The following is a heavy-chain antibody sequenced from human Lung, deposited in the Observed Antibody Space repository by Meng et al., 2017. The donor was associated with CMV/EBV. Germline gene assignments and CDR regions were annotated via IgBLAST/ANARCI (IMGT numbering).Heavy chain of an antibody. J-gene: IGHJ6*02. CDR3: VKGIYPRTYYYYYYGLDV. CDR2: IWYDGSNK. CDR1: GFTFSSYG. V-gene: IGHV3-30*02. Sequence: GGSXRLXXAASGFTFSSYGMHWVRQAPGKGLEWVAVIWYDGSNKYYADSVKGRFTISRDNSKNTLYLQMNSLRPEDTAVYYCVKGIYPRTYYYYYYGLDVWGQGTXVTVSS. D-gene: IGHD1-7*01.